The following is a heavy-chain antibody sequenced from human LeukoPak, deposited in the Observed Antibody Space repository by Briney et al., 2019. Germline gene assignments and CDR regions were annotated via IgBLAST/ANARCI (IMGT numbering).Heavy chain of an antibody. Sequence: ASVKVSCKASGYTFTGYYMHWVRQALGQGLEWMGWINPNSGGTNYAQKFQGRVTMTRDTSISTAYMELSRLRSDDTAVYYCARTIFWSGYPYFDYWGQGTLVTVSS. CDR1: GYTFTGYY. V-gene: IGHV1-2*02. J-gene: IGHJ4*02. CDR2: INPNSGGT. D-gene: IGHD3-3*01. CDR3: ARTIFWSGYPYFDY.